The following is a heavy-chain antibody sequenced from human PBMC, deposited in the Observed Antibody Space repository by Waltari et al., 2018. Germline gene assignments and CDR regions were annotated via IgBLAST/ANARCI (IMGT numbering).Heavy chain of an antibody. J-gene: IGHJ4*02. CDR1: GYTFTGDF. Sequence: QVQLLQSGAEVKKPGASVKVTCKASGYTFTGDFIHWVRPAPGQGLEWMGRINPNVGDTNYAQKFQGRVTMTRDTSITTAYMDLSRLRSDDTAVYYCARDHPDCSSSSCYEWGQGTLVTVSS. V-gene: IGHV1-2*06. CDR3: ARDHPDCSSSSCYE. CDR2: INPNVGDT. D-gene: IGHD2-2*01.